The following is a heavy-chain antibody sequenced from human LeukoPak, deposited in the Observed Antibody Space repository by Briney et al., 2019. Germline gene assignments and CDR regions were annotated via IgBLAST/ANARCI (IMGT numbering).Heavy chain of an antibody. Sequence: ASVKVSCKAPGYTFTSYGISWVRQAPGQGLEWMGWISAYNGNTNYAQKLQGRVTMTTDTSTSTAYMELRSLRSDDTAVYYCARGPPHIAAAGFDYWGQGTLVTVSS. CDR3: ARGPPHIAAAGFDY. V-gene: IGHV1-18*01. CDR1: GYTFTSYG. D-gene: IGHD6-13*01. CDR2: ISAYNGNT. J-gene: IGHJ4*02.